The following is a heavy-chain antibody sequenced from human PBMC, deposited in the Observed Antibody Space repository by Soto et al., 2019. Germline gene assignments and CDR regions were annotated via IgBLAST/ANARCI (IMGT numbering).Heavy chain of an antibody. CDR1: GGSFSGYY. CDR3: ASAEGYSDSSGLFDY. V-gene: IGHV4-34*01. CDR2: INHSGST. Sequence: PSETLSLTCAVYGGSFSGYYWSWIRQSPGKGLEWIGEINHSGSTNYNPSLKSRVTISVDTSKNQFSLKLSSVTAADTAVYYCASAEGYSDSSGLFDYWGQGTLVTVSS. D-gene: IGHD3-22*01. J-gene: IGHJ4*02.